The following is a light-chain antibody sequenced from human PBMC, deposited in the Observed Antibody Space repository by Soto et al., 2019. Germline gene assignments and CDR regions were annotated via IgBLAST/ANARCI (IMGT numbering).Light chain of an antibody. CDR3: QQYYSSPIT. V-gene: IGKV3-20*01. Sequence: MVLTQSPGTLSLSPGERATLSCRASQSVSSSYLAWYQQKPGQAPRLLSYGASIRATGIPDGFSGSGSVTDFTLTISRLEPEYFAEYYCQQYYSSPITFGGGPKVEIK. J-gene: IGKJ4*01. CDR1: QSVSSSY. CDR2: GAS.